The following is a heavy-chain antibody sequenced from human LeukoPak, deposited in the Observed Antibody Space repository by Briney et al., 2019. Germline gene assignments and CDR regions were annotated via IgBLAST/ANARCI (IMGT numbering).Heavy chain of an antibody. J-gene: IGHJ5*02. V-gene: IGHV1-2*02. CDR3: ASQAGWDFFWFDP. D-gene: IGHD6-19*01. Sequence: ASVKVSCKASGYTFTGYYMHWVRQAPGQGLEWMGWINPNSGGTKYAQKFQGRVTITRDTSISTAYMELSRLRSDDTAVYYCASQAGWDFFWFDPWGQGTLVTVSS. CDR1: GYTFTGYY. CDR2: INPNSGGT.